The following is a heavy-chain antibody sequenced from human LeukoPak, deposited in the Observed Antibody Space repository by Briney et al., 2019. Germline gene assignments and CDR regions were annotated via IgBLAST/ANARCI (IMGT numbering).Heavy chain of an antibody. Sequence: SETLSLTCPVYGGSFSGYYWSWIRQPPGKGLEWIGEINHSRSTNYNPSLKSRVTISLDTSKNQFSLKLSSVTAADTAVYYCARVSAGVIGMKDVFDIWGQGTMVTVSS. J-gene: IGHJ3*02. CDR2: INHSRST. CDR1: GGSFSGYY. D-gene: IGHD3-16*02. V-gene: IGHV4-34*01. CDR3: ARVSAGVIGMKDVFDI.